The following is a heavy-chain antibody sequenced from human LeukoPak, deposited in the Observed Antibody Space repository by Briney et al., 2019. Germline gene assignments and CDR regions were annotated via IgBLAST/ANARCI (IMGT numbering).Heavy chain of an antibody. D-gene: IGHD2/OR15-2a*01. J-gene: IGHJ4*02. CDR1: GFSFSSYW. CDR2: ISPDGSSA. V-gene: IGHV3-74*03. Sequence: GGSLRLSCAASGFSFSSYWMHWVRQAPGKGLVWVARISPDGSSALSADSVRGRFTISRDNADNTLYLQLNSLRAEDTAVYYCARVSFCPRCHFDYWGQGTQVTVSS. CDR3: ARVSFCPRCHFDY.